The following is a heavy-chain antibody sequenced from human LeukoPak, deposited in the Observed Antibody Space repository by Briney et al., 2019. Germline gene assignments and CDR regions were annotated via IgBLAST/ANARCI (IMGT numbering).Heavy chain of an antibody. CDR3: ARGGYYGSGNDFRFDP. CDR1: GGSISSYY. J-gene: IGHJ5*02. Sequence: ASETLSLTCTVSGGSISSYYWSWIRQPAGKGLEWIGRIYTSGSTNYKPSLKSRVTISVETSKNQFSLKLKSVTAADTAVYYCARGGYYGSGNDFRFDPWGQGTLVTVSS. V-gene: IGHV4-4*07. CDR2: IYTSGST. D-gene: IGHD3-10*01.